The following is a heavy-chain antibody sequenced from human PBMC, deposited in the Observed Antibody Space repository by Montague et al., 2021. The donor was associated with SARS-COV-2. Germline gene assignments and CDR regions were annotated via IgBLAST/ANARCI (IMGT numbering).Heavy chain of an antibody. V-gene: IGHV2-70*11. D-gene: IGHD1-26*01. CDR2: IDWDDDK. J-gene: IGHJ6*02. CDR3: ARSGQPAGNHAPLGYYGLDD. Sequence: PALVKSTQTLTLTCTFSGFSLTTSAMCVSWIRQPPGKAPEWLARIDWDDDKHYNASLKTRLTISKDTSKNQVVLTMTNMDPVDTGTYYFARSGQPAGNHAPLGYYGLDDWGRGTTVIVSS. CDR1: GFSLTTSAMC.